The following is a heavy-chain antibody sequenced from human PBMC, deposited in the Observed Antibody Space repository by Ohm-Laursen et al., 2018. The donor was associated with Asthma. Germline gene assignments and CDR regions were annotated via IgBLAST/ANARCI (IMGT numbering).Heavy chain of an antibody. CDR2: IYYSGST. D-gene: IGHD4-11*01. CDR1: GGSISSSSYY. CDR3: ARQVGLPKRYFDY. V-gene: IGHV4-39*01. J-gene: IGHJ4*02. Sequence: GTLSLTCTASGGSISSSSYYWGWIRQPPGKGLEWIGSIYYSGSTYYNPSLKSRVTISVDTSKNQFSLKLSSVTAADTAVYYCARQVGLPKRYFDYWGQGTLVTVSS.